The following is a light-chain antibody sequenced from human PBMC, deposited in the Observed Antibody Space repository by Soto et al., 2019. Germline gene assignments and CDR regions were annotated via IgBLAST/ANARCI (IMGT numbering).Light chain of an antibody. CDR1: SGDIGSYNR. CDR3: SSYTNINTSACV. J-gene: IGLJ7*01. Sequence: QAVVTQPASVSGSPGQSITISCTGTSGDIGSYNRVSWYQQHPGKAPKLIIYEVTDRPSGVSNRFSGSKSGNTASLTISGLQAEDEAEYYCSSYTNINTSACVFGTGTQLTVL. CDR2: EVT. V-gene: IGLV2-14*01.